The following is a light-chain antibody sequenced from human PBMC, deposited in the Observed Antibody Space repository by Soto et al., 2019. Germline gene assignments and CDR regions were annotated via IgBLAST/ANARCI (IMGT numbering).Light chain of an antibody. CDR1: QDLLHTNGYHY. V-gene: IGKV2-28*01. Sequence: EIVMTQSPLSLPVTPGAPASISCRSSQDLLHTNGYHYLLWYLLKPVQSPHLLISLGSNRASGVPVRCSGIGSGTDFTLIISRVEAVEVGVHYCWQSVQAPLPFGGGTKVAIK. CDR3: WQSVQAPLP. J-gene: IGKJ4*01. CDR2: LGS.